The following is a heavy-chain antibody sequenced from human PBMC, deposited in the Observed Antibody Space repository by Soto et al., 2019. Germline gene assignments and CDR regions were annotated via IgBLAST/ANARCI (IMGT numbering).Heavy chain of an antibody. CDR3: ARDIGVAAAGSPFDP. CDR2: INTDDGNT. J-gene: IGHJ5*02. Sequence: VASVKVSCKASGYTFAHYAMHWVRQAPGHRLEWMGWINTDDGNTKYSQKFQGRVTITRDTSASMAYMELSSLRSEDAAVYYCARDIGVAAAGSPFDPWGQGTLVTVSS. V-gene: IGHV1-3*04. D-gene: IGHD6-13*01. CDR1: GYTFAHYA.